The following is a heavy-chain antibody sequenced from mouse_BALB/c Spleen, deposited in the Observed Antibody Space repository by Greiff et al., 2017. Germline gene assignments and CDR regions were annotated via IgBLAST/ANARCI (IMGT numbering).Heavy chain of an antibody. V-gene: IGHV1-4*01. CDR1: GYTFTSYT. CDR2: INPSSGYT. Sequence: QVQLQQSGAELARPGASVKMSCKASGYTFTSYTMHWVKQRPGKGLEWIGYINPSSGYTNYNQKFKDKATLTADKSSSTAYMQLSSLTSEDSAVYYCARIYYGSYYAMDYWGQGTSVTVSS. D-gene: IGHD1-1*01. CDR3: ARIYYGSYYAMDY. J-gene: IGHJ4*01.